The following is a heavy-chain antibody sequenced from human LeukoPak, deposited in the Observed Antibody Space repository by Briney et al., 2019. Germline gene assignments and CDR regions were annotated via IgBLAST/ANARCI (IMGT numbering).Heavy chain of an antibody. CDR1: GFTFSNYV. Sequence: PGGSLRLSCAASGFTFSNYVMIWVRQAPEKGLDWVSAISGSGATTWYADSVKGRFTISRDNSKNTLYLQMNSLRVDDTDVYYCARCPYCSTSTYFDPSGQGTLVSVSS. CDR2: ISGSGATT. CDR3: ARCPYCSTSTYFDP. V-gene: IGHV3-23*01. D-gene: IGHD2-2*01. J-gene: IGHJ5*02.